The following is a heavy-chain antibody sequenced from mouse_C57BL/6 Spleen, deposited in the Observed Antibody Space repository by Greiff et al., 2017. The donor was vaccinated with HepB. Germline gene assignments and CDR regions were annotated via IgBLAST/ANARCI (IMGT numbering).Heavy chain of an antibody. D-gene: IGHD2-3*01. J-gene: IGHJ4*01. CDR2: ISDGGSYT. Sequence: EVHLVESGGGLVKPGGSLKLSCAASGFTFSSYAMSWVRQTPEKRLEWVATISDGGSYTYYPDNVKGRFTISRDNAKNNLYLQMSHLKSEDTAMYYCARDRWLLRQDAMDYWGQGTSVTVSS. V-gene: IGHV5-4*01. CDR3: ARDRWLLRQDAMDY. CDR1: GFTFSSYA.